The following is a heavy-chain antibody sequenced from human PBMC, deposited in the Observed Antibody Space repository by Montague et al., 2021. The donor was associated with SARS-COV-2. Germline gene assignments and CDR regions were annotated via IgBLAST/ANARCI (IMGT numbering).Heavy chain of an antibody. CDR3: VRTDGSGDLVY. V-gene: IGHV3-74*01. Sequence: SLRLSCAASGFTFTNYWMHWVRQVPGKGLVWVSRINSDGSYTNYADSVRGRFTVSRDNAKNTLSLEMDSLRAEDTAVYYCVRTDGSGDLVYWGQGTLVTVSS. D-gene: IGHD2-21*02. J-gene: IGHJ4*02. CDR1: GFTFTNYW. CDR2: INSDGSYT.